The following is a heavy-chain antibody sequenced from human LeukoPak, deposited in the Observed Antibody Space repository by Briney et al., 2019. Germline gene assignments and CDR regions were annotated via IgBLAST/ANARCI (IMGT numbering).Heavy chain of an antibody. J-gene: IGHJ4*02. Sequence: PSETLSLTCTVSGDSISSYYWSWIRQPPGEGLEWIGYIYHSGSTNYNPSLRSRVTISVDTSKNQFSLKLSSVTAADTAVYYCARERPLESAAGLTFDYWGQGTLVTVSS. V-gene: IGHV4-59*01. D-gene: IGHD6-13*01. CDR2: IYHSGST. CDR1: GDSISSYY. CDR3: ARERPLESAAGLTFDY.